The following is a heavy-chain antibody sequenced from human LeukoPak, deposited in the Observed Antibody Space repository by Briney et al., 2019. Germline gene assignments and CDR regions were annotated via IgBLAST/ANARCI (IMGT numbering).Heavy chain of an antibody. V-gene: IGHV1-18*01. D-gene: IGHD3-10*01. Sequence: ASVKVSCKASGYTFTSYGISWVRQAPGQGLEWMGWISAYNGNTNYAQKLQGRVTMTTDTSTSTAYMELRSLRSDDTAVYYCAKNPPGGFGELLRWFDPWGQGTLVTVSS. CDR1: GYTFTSYG. CDR3: AKNPPGGFGELLRWFDP. CDR2: ISAYNGNT. J-gene: IGHJ5*02.